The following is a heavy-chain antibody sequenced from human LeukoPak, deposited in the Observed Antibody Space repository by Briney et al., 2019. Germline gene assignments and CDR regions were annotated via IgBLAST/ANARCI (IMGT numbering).Heavy chain of an antibody. CDR2: ISSSGTSS. J-gene: IGHJ6*03. D-gene: IGHD2-21*02. V-gene: IGHV3-74*01. CDR3: AKGGDSYGSHYQMDV. Sequence: GGSLRLSCEASGFTFSTYWMHWVRQAPGKGLDWVSRISSSGTSSTYADSVKGRFTISRDNSRNTLSMQLNSLRVEDSGIYYCAKGGDSYGSHYQMDVWGKGTTVTVSS. CDR1: GFTFSTYW.